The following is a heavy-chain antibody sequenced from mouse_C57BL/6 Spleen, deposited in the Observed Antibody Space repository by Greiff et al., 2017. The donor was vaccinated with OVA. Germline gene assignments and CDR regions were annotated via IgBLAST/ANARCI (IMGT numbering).Heavy chain of an antibody. CDR2: IYPGDGDT. J-gene: IGHJ2*01. CDR3: ARPEYTTVVFDY. CDR1: GYAFSSSW. V-gene: IGHV1-82*01. Sequence: QVQLQQSGPELVKPGASVKISCKASGYAFSSSWMNWVKQRPGKGLEWIGRIYPGDGDTNYNGKFKGQATLTADKSSSTAYMQLSSLTSEDSAVYFCARPEYTTVVFDYWGQGTTLTVSS. D-gene: IGHD1-1*01.